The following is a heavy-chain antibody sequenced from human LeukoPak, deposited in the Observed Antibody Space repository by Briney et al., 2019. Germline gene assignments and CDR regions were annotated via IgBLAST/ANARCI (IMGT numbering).Heavy chain of an antibody. J-gene: IGHJ6*03. V-gene: IGHV1-2*02. CDR2: INPNSGGT. CDR3: ARGRKIRRYGSGSQKPYYMDV. Sequence: ASVKVSCKASGYTFTGYYMHWVRQAPGQGLEWMGWINPNSGGTNYAQKFQGRVTMTRDTSISTAYMELSRLRSDDTAVYYCARGRKIRRYGSGSQKPYYMDVWGKGTTVTVSS. D-gene: IGHD3-10*01. CDR1: GYTFTGYY.